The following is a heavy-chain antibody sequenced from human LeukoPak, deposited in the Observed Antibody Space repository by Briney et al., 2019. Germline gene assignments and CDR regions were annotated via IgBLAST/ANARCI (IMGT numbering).Heavy chain of an antibody. J-gene: IGHJ4*02. CDR2: ISSSGNYI. CDR1: GFTFSSYS. Sequence: PGGSLRLSCAASGFTFSSYSMNWVRLAPGKGLQWVSSISSSGNYIFYADSVKGRFAISRDNAKNTLYLQMNSLRAEDTAVYYCARDQPDYGANYWGQGTLVTVSS. V-gene: IGHV3-21*01. D-gene: IGHD4-17*01. CDR3: ARDQPDYGANY.